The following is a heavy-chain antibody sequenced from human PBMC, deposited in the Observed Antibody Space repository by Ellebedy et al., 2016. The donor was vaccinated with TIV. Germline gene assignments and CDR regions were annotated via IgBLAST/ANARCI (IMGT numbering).Heavy chain of an antibody. CDR1: GFSFSSYA. V-gene: IGHV3-23*01. CDR3: ATGSPYASGNSRVCWFDP. D-gene: IGHD3-10*01. Sequence: GGSLRLXCVASGFSFSSYAMSWVSLAPGKGLEWVSGVSGRGATTNYAELVKGRFSISRDSSKSTLFLQMSSLTADDTAVYYCATGSPYASGNSRVCWFDPWGQGTMVTVSS. CDR2: VSGRGATT. J-gene: IGHJ5*02.